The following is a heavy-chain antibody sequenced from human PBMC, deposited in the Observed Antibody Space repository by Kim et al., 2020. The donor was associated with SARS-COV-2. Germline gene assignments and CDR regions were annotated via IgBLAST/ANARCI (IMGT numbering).Heavy chain of an antibody. CDR3: ARDGGGLRPDI. CDR1: GFNFSRYW. Sequence: GGSLRLSCAASGFNFSRYWMHWVRQAPGKGLVWVSRIKGDGSSTSYADSVKGRFTISRDNAKNTLYLQMNSLPAEDTSVYYCARDGGGLRPDIWGQGTMVTVSS. CDR2: IKGDGSST. J-gene: IGHJ3*02. V-gene: IGHV3-74*01. D-gene: IGHD5-12*01.